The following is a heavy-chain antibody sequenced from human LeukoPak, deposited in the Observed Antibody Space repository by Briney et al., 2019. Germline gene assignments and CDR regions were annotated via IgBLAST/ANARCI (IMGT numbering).Heavy chain of an antibody. CDR3: ARVISGGLGYFDY. CDR2: IYYSGST. J-gene: IGHJ4*02. CDR1: GGSISSSSYY. Sequence: SETLSLTCTVAGGSISSSSYYWGWIRQPPGKGLEWMGSIYYSGSTYYNPSLKSRVTISVDTSKNQFSLKLSSVTAADTAVYYCARVISGGLGYFDYWGQGTLVTVSS. D-gene: IGHD1-26*01. V-gene: IGHV4-39*07.